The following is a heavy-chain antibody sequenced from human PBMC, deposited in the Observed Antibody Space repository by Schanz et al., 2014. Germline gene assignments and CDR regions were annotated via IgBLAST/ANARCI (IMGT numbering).Heavy chain of an antibody. CDR1: GFNFSSYS. Sequence: EVKMVEFGGGLVKPGGSLRLSCAASGFNFSSYSLNWVRQAPGKGLEWVSSISYGTSYIYYAESVKGRFTISRDNAKNSLYLQMNGLRAEDTAVYYCARVALPGYSSPRDAFDIWGQGTMVTVSS. CDR2: ISYGTSYI. J-gene: IGHJ3*02. D-gene: IGHD5-18*01. CDR3: ARVALPGYSSPRDAFDI. V-gene: IGHV3-21*01.